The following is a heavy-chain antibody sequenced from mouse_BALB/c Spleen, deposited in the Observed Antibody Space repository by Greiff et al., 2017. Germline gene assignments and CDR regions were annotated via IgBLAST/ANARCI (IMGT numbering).Heavy chain of an antibody. CDR3: AREGKIYYGLDY. CDR1: GFTFSSFG. D-gene: IGHD2-1*01. J-gene: IGHJ2*01. CDR2: ISSGSSTI. V-gene: IGHV5-17*02. Sequence: EVKLMESGGGLVQPGGSRKLSCAASGFTFSSFGMHWVRQAPEKGLEWVAYISSGSSTIYYADTVKGRFTISRDNPKNTLFLQMTSLRSEDTAMYYCAREGKIYYGLDYWGQGTTLTVSS.